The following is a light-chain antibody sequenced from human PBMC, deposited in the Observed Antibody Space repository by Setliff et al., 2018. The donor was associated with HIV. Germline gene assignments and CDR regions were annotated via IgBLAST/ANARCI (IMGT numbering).Light chain of an antibody. J-gene: IGLJ1*01. Sequence: QSVLTQPASVSGSPGQSITISCTGTSSDVGGYKYVSWYQQHPGEAPKLMIYDVNLRPSGVSNRFSGSKSGNTATLTISGLQTKDEADYYCSSYTSSSTLVFGTGTKVTVL. CDR2: DVN. V-gene: IGLV2-14*03. CDR3: SSYTSSSTLV. CDR1: SSDVGGYKY.